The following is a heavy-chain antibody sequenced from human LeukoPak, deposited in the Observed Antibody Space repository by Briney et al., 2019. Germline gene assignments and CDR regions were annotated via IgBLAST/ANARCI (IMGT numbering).Heavy chain of an antibody. CDR1: GFTFSSYA. J-gene: IGHJ3*02. V-gene: IGHV3-23*01. D-gene: IGHD1-26*01. CDR2: ISGSGGSS. Sequence: PGGSLRLSCAASGFTFSSYAMSWVRQAPGKGLEWVSAISGSGGSSYYADSVKGRFTISRGTSNSTLLLQMNRLRAEDTAVYYCAKGAYVSYALASGAFDIWGLGTMVTVSS. CDR3: AKGAYVSYALASGAFDI.